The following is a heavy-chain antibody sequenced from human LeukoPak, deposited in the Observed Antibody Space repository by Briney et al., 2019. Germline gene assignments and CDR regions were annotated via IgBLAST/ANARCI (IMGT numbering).Heavy chain of an antibody. CDR2: IHEEGSEK. CDR3: ARGSPMVRGATDY. J-gene: IGHJ4*02. Sequence: PGGSLRLSCAASGFTFGIYWMSWVRQAPGKGLEWVASIHEEGSEKYYVDSVKGRFTISRDNAKNSLYLQMNSLRAEDTAVYYCARGSPMVRGATDYWGQGTLVTVSS. V-gene: IGHV3-7*01. CDR1: GFTFGIYW. D-gene: IGHD3-10*01.